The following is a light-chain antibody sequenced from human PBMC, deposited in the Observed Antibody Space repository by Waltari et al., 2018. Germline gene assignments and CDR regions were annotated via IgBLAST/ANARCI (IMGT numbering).Light chain of an antibody. Sequence: GDRVTITCRASQGISSYLAWYQQKPGKAPKLLIYAASTLKSGVPSRFSGSGSGTDFTLTISSLQPEDFATYYCQQLNSFPITFGQGTRLEIK. CDR1: QGISSY. CDR2: AAS. V-gene: IGKV1-9*01. J-gene: IGKJ5*01. CDR3: QQLNSFPIT.